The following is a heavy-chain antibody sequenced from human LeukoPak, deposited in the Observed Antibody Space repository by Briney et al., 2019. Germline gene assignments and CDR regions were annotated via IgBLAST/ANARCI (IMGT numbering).Heavy chain of an antibody. D-gene: IGHD5-18*01. Sequence: AASVEVSCKASGYTFTSYYMHWVRQAPGQGLEWMGIINPSGGSTSYAQKFQGRVTMTRDTSTSTVYMELSSLRSEDTAVYYCARGPYVDTAMVFYYYYGMDVWGQGTSVTVSS. CDR3: ARGPYVDTAMVFYYYYGMDV. CDR1: GYTFTSYY. V-gene: IGHV1-46*01. CDR2: INPSGGST. J-gene: IGHJ6*02.